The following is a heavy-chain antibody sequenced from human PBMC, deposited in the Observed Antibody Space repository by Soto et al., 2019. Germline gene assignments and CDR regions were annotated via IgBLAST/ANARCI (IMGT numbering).Heavy chain of an antibody. Sequence: ASVKVSCKASGYTFSGYSITWVRQAPGQGLEWMGRISGYNGNTNYARTLRDRLTLTTDTSTSTAYMELRSLTSDDTAVYYCARDVFCGGAPACPDMDVWGQATTVTVSS. D-gene: IGHD2-21*01. J-gene: IGHJ6*02. CDR2: ISGYNGNT. V-gene: IGHV1-18*01. CDR3: ARDVFCGGAPACPDMDV. CDR1: GYTFSGYS.